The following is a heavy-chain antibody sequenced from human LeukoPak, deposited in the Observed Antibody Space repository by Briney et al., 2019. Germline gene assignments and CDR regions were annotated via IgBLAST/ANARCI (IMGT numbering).Heavy chain of an antibody. D-gene: IGHD6-13*01. J-gene: IGHJ4*02. CDR3: ASLFRGYSSSFDY. V-gene: IGHV5-51*01. CDR2: IYPGDSDT. Sequence: GESLKIFCKGSGYSFTSYWIGWVRQMPGKGLEWMGIIYPGDSDTRYSPSFQGQVTISADKSISTAYLQWSSLKASDTAMYYRASLFRGYSSSFDYWGQGTLVTVSS. CDR1: GYSFTSYW.